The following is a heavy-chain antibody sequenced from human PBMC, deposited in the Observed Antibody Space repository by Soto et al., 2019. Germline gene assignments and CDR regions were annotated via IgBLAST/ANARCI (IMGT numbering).Heavy chain of an antibody. CDR2: IFYTGST. Sequence: QLQLQESGPGLVKPSETLSLTCTVSGGSVDSNRYYWAWIRQPPGKGLEWIGSIFYTGSTDYRPSLKGRLIISVDPSKNQFSLKLTSVTAADTAMYYCARPKTIGAAAGKGWVDPWGQGTLVTVSS. V-gene: IGHV4-39*01. J-gene: IGHJ5*02. CDR1: GGSVDSNRYY. D-gene: IGHD6-13*01. CDR3: ARPKTIGAAAGKGWVDP.